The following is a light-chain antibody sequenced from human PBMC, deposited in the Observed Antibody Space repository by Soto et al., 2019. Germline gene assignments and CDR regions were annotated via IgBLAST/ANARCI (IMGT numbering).Light chain of an antibody. Sequence: QSMLTQPPSVSAAPGQKVTISCSGSSSNIGNNYVSWYQQLPGTAPKLLIYENNKRPSGILDRFSGSKSGTSATLGITGLQTGDEADYYCGKWDSSLSAGVFGTGTKVTVL. CDR3: GKWDSSLSAGV. V-gene: IGLV1-51*02. J-gene: IGLJ1*01. CDR2: ENN. CDR1: SSNIGNNY.